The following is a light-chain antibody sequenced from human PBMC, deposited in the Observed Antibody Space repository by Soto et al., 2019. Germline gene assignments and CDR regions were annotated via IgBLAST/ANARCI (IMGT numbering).Light chain of an antibody. CDR2: AAS. CDR3: QHYVTSPLT. CDR1: QSVSASY. Sequence: EIVMTQSPATLSLSPGERTTLAFMASQSVSASYLAWYQQKPGQAPRLLIYAASSRATGVPDRFSGSGSGTDFTLTISRLEPEDFAVYYCQHYVTSPLTFGGGTKVDIK. V-gene: IGKV3-20*01. J-gene: IGKJ4*01.